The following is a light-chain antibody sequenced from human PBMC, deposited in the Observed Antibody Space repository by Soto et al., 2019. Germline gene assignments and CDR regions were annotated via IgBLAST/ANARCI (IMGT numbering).Light chain of an antibody. CDR3: SSYAGSMV. J-gene: IGLJ2*01. CDR1: SSDVGGYNY. CDR2: EVS. V-gene: IGLV2-8*01. Sequence: QSALTQPPSASGSPGQSVTISCTGTSSDVGGYNYVSWYQQHPGKAPKLMIYEVSKRPSGVSDRFSGSKSGNTASLTVSGLQAEDEADYYCSSYAGSMVFGGGTKLTVL.